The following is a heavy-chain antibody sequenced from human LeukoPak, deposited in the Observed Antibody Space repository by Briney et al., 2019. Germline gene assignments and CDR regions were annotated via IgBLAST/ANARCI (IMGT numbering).Heavy chain of an antibody. CDR2: ISNSDDST. D-gene: IGHD3-22*01. V-gene: IGHV3-23*01. Sequence: GGSLRLSCAASGFPFSSYAMSWVRQAPGKGLEWVSTISNSDDSTYYADSVKGRLTISRDNSKNTLYLQMNSLRAEDTAVYYCARPPYYYDSSGYYAGYFDFWGQGTLVTVSS. CDR3: ARPPYYYDSSGYYAGYFDF. J-gene: IGHJ4*02. CDR1: GFPFSSYA.